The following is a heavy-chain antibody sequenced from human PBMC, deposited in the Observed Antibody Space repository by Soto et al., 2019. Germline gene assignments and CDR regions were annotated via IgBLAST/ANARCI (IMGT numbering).Heavy chain of an antibody. Sequence: VSWISQPPGKAVEWLALIYWDDDKRYSPSLKSRLNITKDTSKNQVVLTMTNMDPVDTAAYYCAHKGAAAGWRAEYSQHWGHG. J-gene: IGHJ1*01. CDR2: IYWDDDK. CDR3: AHKGAAAGWRAEYSQH. D-gene: IGHD6-13*01. V-gene: IGHV2-5*08.